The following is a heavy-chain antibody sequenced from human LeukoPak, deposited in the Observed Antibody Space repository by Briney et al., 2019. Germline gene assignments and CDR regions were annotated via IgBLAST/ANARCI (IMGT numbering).Heavy chain of an antibody. D-gene: IGHD1-14*01. V-gene: IGHV3-23*01. CDR3: AKGSGINHYHWIDP. CDR1: KFTFSNYA. J-gene: IGHJ5*02. CDR2: ISGGGGRT. Sequence: PGGSLRLSCAASKFTFSNYAMNWARQAPGKGLEWGTGISGGGGRTYYADSVKGRFTISRDNSKNTLYLQMDSLRAEDTALYYCAKGSGINHYHWIDPWGQGTLVTVSS.